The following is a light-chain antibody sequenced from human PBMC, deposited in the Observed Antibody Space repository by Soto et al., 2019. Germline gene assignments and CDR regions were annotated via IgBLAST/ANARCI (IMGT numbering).Light chain of an antibody. J-gene: IGKJ4*01. CDR3: QQLRMYPST. V-gene: IGKV1-9*01. CDR2: TAS. CDR1: QGISSY. Sequence: DIQMTQSPSSLSASVGDRVTITCRASQGISSYLAWYQQKPGKAPKLLISTASTLQSGVPSRSSGSGSGTEFTLTIRSLQPEDFATYYCQQLRMYPSTFGGGTKVDIK.